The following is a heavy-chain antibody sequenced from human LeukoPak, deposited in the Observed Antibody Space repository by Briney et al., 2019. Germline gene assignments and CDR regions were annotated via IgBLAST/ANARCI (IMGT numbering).Heavy chain of an antibody. J-gene: IGHJ4*02. V-gene: IGHV5-51*01. CDR2: IYPGDSDT. D-gene: IGHD4-17*01. Sequence: GESLKISCKGSGYSFTSYWIGWVRQMPGKGLGWMGIIYPGDSDTRYSPSFQGQVTISADKSISTAYLQWSSLKASDTAMYYCARRGDCGDYGTDYYFDYWGQGTLVTVSS. CDR1: GYSFTSYW. CDR3: ARRGDCGDYGTDYYFDY.